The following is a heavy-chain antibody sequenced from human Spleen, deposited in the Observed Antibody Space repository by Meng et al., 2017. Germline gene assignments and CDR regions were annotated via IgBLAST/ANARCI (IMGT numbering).Heavy chain of an antibody. Sequence: QVQLQESGPGLVKPSETLSLTCIVSGVSISSSSYYWGWIRQPPGKGLEWIGTMSYFGGTTNYNPSLKSRIITSGDTFKNQFSLELSSVTAADTAVYYCGRRMNVAGGWFDSWGQGTLVTVSS. CDR3: GRRMNVAGGWFDS. D-gene: IGHD2-21*01. J-gene: IGHJ5*01. CDR2: MSYFGGTT. V-gene: IGHV4-39*01. CDR1: GVSISSSSYY.